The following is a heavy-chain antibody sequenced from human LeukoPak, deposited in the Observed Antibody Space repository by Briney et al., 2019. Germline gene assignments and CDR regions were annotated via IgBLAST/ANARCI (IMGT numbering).Heavy chain of an antibody. CDR2: IYYSGST. Sequence: PSETLSLTCAVYGGSFSGYSWSWIRQPPGKGLEWIGYIYYSGSTYYNPSLKSRVTISVDTSKNQFSLKLSSVTAADTAVYYCARHLVRGVIPYYMDVWGKGTTVTVSS. V-gene: IGHV4-30-4*07. J-gene: IGHJ6*03. D-gene: IGHD3-10*01. CDR3: ARHLVRGVIPYYMDV. CDR1: GGSFSGYS.